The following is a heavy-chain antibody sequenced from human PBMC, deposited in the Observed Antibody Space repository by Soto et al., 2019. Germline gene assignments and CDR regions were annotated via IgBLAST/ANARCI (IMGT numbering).Heavy chain of an antibody. Sequence: QVQLVQSGAEVKKPGASVKVSCKASGYTFTSYAMHWARQAPGQRLEWMGWINAGNGNTKYSQKFQGRVTITRDTSASTAYMELSSLRSEDTAVYNCARGPGGPDGPGDYWGQGTLVTVSS. J-gene: IGHJ4*02. V-gene: IGHV1-3*01. CDR2: INAGNGNT. CDR3: ARGPGGPDGPGDY. CDR1: GYTFTSYA. D-gene: IGHD2-15*01.